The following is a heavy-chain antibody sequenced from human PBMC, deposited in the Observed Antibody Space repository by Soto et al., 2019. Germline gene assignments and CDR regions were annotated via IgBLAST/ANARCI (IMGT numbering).Heavy chain of an antibody. CDR1: GFTFSSYG. CDR2: IWYDGSNK. CDR3: ARGLGSGYYYGMDV. Sequence: GGSLRLSCAASGFTFSSYGMHWVRQAPGKGLEWVAVIWYDGSNKYYADSVKGRFTISRDNSKNTLYLQMNSLRAEDTAVYYCARGLGSGYYYGMDVWGQGTTVTVSS. V-gene: IGHV3-33*01. J-gene: IGHJ6*02. D-gene: IGHD3-22*01.